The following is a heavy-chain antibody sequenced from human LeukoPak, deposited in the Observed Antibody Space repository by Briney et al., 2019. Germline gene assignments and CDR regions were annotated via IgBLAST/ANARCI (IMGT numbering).Heavy chain of an antibody. CDR1: GGSISSSSYY. J-gene: IGHJ5*02. CDR2: IYYSGST. V-gene: IGHV4-39*01. Sequence: SETLSLTCTVSGGSISSSSYYWGWIRQPPGKGLEWIGSIYYSGSTYYNPSLKSRVTISVDTSKNQFSLKLSSVTAADTAVYYYATERVNDWFDPWGQGTLVTVSS. CDR3: ATERVNDWFDP.